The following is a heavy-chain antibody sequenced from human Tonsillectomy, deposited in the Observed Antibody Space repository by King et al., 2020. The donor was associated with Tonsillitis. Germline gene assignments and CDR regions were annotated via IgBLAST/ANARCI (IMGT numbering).Heavy chain of an antibody. J-gene: IGHJ6*02. D-gene: IGHD1/OR15-1a*01. CDR3: ARAWNTIYYYGMDV. CDR1: GFSLSTSGMC. V-gene: IGHV2-70*11. CDR2: IDWDDDK. Sequence: VTLKESGPALVKPPQTLTLTCTFSGFSLSTSGMCVSWIRQSPGKALEWLARIDWDDDKYYSTSLKTRLTISKDTSKNQVVLTMTNMDPVDTATYYCARAWNTIYYYGMDVWGQGTTVTVSS.